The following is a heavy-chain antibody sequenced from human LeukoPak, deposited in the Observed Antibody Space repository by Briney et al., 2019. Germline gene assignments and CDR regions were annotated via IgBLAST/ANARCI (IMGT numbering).Heavy chain of an antibody. CDR1: GGSISSSSYY. V-gene: IGHV4-39*01. CDR2: IYYSGST. Sequence: SETLSLTCTVSGGSISSSSYYWGWIRQPPGKGLEWIGSIYYSGSTYNNPSLKSRVTISVDTSKNQFSLKLSSATAADTAVYYCARHVGMVDWGRSNYWGQGTLVTVSS. J-gene: IGHJ4*02. D-gene: IGHD3-16*01. CDR3: ARHVGMVDWGRSNY.